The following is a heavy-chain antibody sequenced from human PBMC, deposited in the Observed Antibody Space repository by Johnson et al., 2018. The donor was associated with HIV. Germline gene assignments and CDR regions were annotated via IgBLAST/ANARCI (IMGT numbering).Heavy chain of an antibody. D-gene: IGHD3-10*01. J-gene: IGHJ3*02. CDR3: AKALRIFGSGVKEAFDI. CDR1: EFTYSDFY. CDR2: ISTSGSTK. Sequence: QVQLVESGGGLVKPGGSLRLSCAASEFTYSDFYINWIRQPPGKGLEWISYISTSGSTKYYADSVKGRFTISRDNSKNTLYLQMNSLRAEDTAVYYCAKALRIFGSGVKEAFDIWGQGTMVTVSS. V-gene: IGHV3-11*01.